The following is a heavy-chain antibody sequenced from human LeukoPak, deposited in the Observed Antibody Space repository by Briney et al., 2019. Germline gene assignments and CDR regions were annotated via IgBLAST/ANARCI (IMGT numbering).Heavy chain of an antibody. CDR3: ARDQNRLDY. J-gene: IGHJ4*02. Sequence: PSETLSLTCAVYGGSFSGYYWSWIRQPPGKGLEWIGEINHSGSTNYNPSLKSRVTISVDTSKNQFSPKLSSVTAADTAVYYCARDQNRLDYWGQGTLVTVSS. CDR2: INHSGST. D-gene: IGHD3-16*02. CDR1: GGSFSGYY. V-gene: IGHV4-34*01.